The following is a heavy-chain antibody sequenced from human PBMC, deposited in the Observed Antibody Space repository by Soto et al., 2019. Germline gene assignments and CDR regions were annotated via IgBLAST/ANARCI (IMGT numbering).Heavy chain of an antibody. Sequence: ASVKVSCKASGYTFTGYYMHWVRQAPGQGLEWMGWINPNSGGTNYAQKFQGRVTMTRDTSISTAYMELSRLRSDDTAVYYCVRFMVRGVIKYYGMDVWGQGTTVTVSS. CDR1: GYTFTGYY. V-gene: IGHV1-2*02. D-gene: IGHD3-10*01. CDR3: VRFMVRGVIKYYGMDV. J-gene: IGHJ6*02. CDR2: INPNSGGT.